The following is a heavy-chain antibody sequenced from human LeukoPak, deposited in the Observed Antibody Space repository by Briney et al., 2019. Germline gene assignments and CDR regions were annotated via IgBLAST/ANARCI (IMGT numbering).Heavy chain of an antibody. CDR3: ARGPPGEIMAGFHFDY. CDR1: GGSISSYY. D-gene: IGHD7-27*01. J-gene: IGHJ4*02. CDR2: IYTSGST. V-gene: IGHV4-4*07. Sequence: SETLSLTCTVSGGSISSYYWSWIRQPAGKGLEWIGRIYTSGSTNYNPSLKSRVTISVDTSKNQFSLKLSSVTAADTAVYYCARGPPGEIMAGFHFDYWGQGTLVTVSS.